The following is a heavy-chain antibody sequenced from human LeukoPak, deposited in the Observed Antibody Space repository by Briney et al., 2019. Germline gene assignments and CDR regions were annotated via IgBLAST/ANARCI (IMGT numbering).Heavy chain of an antibody. CDR2: IHGSDDNT. D-gene: IGHD2-21*02. J-gene: IGHJ6*03. Sequence: GGSLRLSCAASGFTFSSNAMTWVRQAPGKGLEWVSAIHGSDDNTHYADSVKGRFTISRDKSKNTLYLQMNSLRADDTAVYYCAKGEGYCGGDCYSLVAYYYYYMDVWGKGTTVTVSS. V-gene: IGHV3-23*01. CDR3: AKGEGYCGGDCYSLVAYYYYYMDV. CDR1: GFTFSSNA.